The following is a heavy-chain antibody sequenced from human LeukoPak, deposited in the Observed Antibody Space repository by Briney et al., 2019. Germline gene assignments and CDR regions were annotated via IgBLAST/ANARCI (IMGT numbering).Heavy chain of an antibody. J-gene: IGHJ4*02. D-gene: IGHD4-17*01. Sequence: GGSLRLSCAASGFTFSSYAMSWVRQAPGKGLEWVSVISGSGDNTYYADSVKGRFTISRDNSKNTLYLQMNSLRAEDTAVYYCARGMTTWSADLDYWGQGTLVTVSS. CDR1: GFTFSSYA. V-gene: IGHV3-23*01. CDR2: ISGSGDNT. CDR3: ARGMTTWSADLDY.